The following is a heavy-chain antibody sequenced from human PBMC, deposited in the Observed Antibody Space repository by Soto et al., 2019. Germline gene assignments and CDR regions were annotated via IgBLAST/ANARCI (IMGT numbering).Heavy chain of an antibody. V-gene: IGHV3-23*01. Sequence: GGSLRLSCTASGFTFTDYALSWVRQAPGKGLEWVATISGIGGSTYLADSVKGRLSISRDNSKNTVSLLMNSLRAEDTAVYFCARGSSGYISSWYYFDYWGRGTLVTVSS. J-gene: IGHJ4*02. CDR1: GFTFTDYA. CDR2: ISGIGGST. CDR3: ARGSSGYISSWYYFDY. D-gene: IGHD6-13*01.